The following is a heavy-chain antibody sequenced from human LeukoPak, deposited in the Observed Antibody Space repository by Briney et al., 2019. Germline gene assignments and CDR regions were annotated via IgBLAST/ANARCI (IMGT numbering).Heavy chain of an antibody. V-gene: IGHV3-7*01. CDR2: IKEDGSEK. J-gene: IGHJ4*02. D-gene: IGHD3-16*01. CDR1: GFTFSNYW. Sequence: GGSLRLSCAASGFTFSNYWMIWVRQAPGKGLDWVANIKEDGSEKYYVDSVKGRFTISRDNARNSLYLQMNSLRAEDSAVYYCARDPVREGYYFDYGGQGTLVTVSS. CDR3: ARDPVREGYYFDY.